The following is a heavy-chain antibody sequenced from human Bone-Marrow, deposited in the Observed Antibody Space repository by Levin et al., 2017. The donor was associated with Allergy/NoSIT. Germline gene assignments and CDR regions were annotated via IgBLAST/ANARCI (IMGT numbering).Heavy chain of an antibody. J-gene: IGHJ3*02. Sequence: VASVKVSCKASGGTFSSYAISWVRQAPGQGLEWMGGIIPIFGTANYAQKFQGRVTITADESTSTAYMELSSLRSEDTAVYYCAREIPSGGSCYSVSSWANVFDIWGQGTMVTVSS. CDR2: IIPIFGTA. CDR3: AREIPSGGSCYSVSSWANVFDI. CDR1: GGTFSSYA. V-gene: IGHV1-69*13. D-gene: IGHD2-15*01.